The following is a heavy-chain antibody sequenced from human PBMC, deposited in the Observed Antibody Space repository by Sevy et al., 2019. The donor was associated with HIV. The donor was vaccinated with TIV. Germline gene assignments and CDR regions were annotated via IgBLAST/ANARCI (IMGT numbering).Heavy chain of an antibody. CDR1: GESISGYY. CDR2: FFYSGST. CDR3: ARGIAAPRRMDV. V-gene: IGHV4-59*01. Sequence: SETLSLTCTVSGESISGYYWSWIRQPPGKGLEWIGHFFYSGSTNYNPSLKSRVTISVDTTRNQVSLKVRSVTAADTAVYYCARGIAAPRRMDVWGQGTTVTVSS. D-gene: IGHD6-13*01. J-gene: IGHJ6*02.